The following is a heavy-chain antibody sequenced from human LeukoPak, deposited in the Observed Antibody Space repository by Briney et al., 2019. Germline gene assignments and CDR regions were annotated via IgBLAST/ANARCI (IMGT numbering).Heavy chain of an antibody. J-gene: IGHJ3*02. V-gene: IGHV3-30*03. D-gene: IGHD3-9*01. Sequence: PGGSLRLSCAASGFTFSSYGMHWVRQAPGKGLEWVAVISYDGSNKYYADSVKGRFTISRDNSKNTLYLQMNSLRAEDTAVYYCAREIPKRNYDILTGYSDAFDIWGQGTMVTVSS. CDR2: ISYDGSNK. CDR3: AREIPKRNYDILTGYSDAFDI. CDR1: GFTFSSYG.